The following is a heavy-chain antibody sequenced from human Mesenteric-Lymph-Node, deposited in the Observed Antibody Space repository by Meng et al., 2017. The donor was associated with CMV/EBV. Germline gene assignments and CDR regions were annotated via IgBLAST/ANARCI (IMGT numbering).Heavy chain of an antibody. J-gene: IGHJ4*02. CDR2: INSDGTST. V-gene: IGHV3-74*01. Sequence: GGSLRLSCAASGFTFSSYWMHWVRQAPGKGLVWVSRINSDGTSTNYADSVKGRFTISRDNAKNTLYLQMTSLRAEDTAVYFCTRVWNRDGYTPVVYWGQGTLVTVSS. CDR1: GFTFSSYW. CDR3: TRVWNRDGYTPVVY. D-gene: IGHD5-24*01.